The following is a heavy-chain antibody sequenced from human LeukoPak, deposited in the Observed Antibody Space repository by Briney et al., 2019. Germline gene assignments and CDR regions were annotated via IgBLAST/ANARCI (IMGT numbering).Heavy chain of an antibody. Sequence: GGSLRLSCAASGFTFSSYEMNWVRQAPGKGLEWVSYISSSGSTIYYADSAKGRFTISRDNAKNSLYLQMNSLRAEDTAVYYCARDPLPYCSGGSCYPVWGKGTTVTVSS. V-gene: IGHV3-48*03. CDR1: GFTFSSYE. CDR3: ARDPLPYCSGGSCYPV. CDR2: ISSSGSTI. D-gene: IGHD2-15*01. J-gene: IGHJ6*04.